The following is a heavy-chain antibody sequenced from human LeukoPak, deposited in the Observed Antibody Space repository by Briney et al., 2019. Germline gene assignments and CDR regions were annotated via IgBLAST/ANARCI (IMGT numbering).Heavy chain of an antibody. CDR2: VYTGGST. Sequence: PSETLSLTCTVSGGSISSGHYYWSWIRQPAGRGLEWIGRVYTGGSTDYNPSFRSRVTISVDTSKNQFSLMLLSVTAADTAVYYCARVGSYSWDLRSFYYYFMDVWGKGATITVSS. J-gene: IGHJ6*03. CDR1: GGSISSGHYY. V-gene: IGHV4-61*02. D-gene: IGHD1-7*01. CDR3: ARVGSYSWDLRSFYYYFMDV.